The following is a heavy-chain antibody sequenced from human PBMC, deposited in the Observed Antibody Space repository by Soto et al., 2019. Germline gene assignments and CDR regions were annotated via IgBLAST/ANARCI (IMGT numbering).Heavy chain of an antibody. V-gene: IGHV4-34*01. D-gene: IGHD3-10*01. CDR2: INHSGST. CDR3: ARDRGSGSYYKRASFDYYYYMDV. Sequence: SETLSLTCAVYGGSFSGYYWSWIRQPPGKGLEWIGEINHSGSTNYNPSLKSRVTISVDTSKNQFSLKLSSVTAADTAVYYCARDRGSGSYYKRASFDYYYYMDVWGKGTTVTVSS. CDR1: GGSFSGYY. J-gene: IGHJ6*03.